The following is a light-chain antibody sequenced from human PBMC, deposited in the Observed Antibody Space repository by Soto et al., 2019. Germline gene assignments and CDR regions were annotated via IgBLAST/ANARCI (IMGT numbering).Light chain of an antibody. Sequence: DIQMTQSPSSLSASVGDRVTITCRASQGISNYLAWYQHKPGQVPKLLIYTASTLQSGVPSRFSGSGSGTDFPLTISGLQPEDVATYYCQKFDSAPPYTFGQGTKVEIK. CDR3: QKFDSAPPYT. CDR2: TAS. V-gene: IGKV1-27*01. CDR1: QGISNY. J-gene: IGKJ2*01.